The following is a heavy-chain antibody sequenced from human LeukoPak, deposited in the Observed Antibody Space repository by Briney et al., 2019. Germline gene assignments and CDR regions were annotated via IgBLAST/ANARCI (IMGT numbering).Heavy chain of an antibody. CDR3: GRVGGRSKAAKGDAFDI. Sequence: GGSLRLSCAASGFTFSSYGMHWVRQAPGKGLEWVAVISYDGSNKYYADSVKGRLTISRDNAQNSMYLQMNSLRAEDTAVYYCGRVGGRSKAAKGDAFDIWGQGTMVTVSS. CDR2: ISYDGSNK. J-gene: IGHJ3*02. CDR1: GFTFSSYG. V-gene: IGHV3-30*03. D-gene: IGHD6-6*01.